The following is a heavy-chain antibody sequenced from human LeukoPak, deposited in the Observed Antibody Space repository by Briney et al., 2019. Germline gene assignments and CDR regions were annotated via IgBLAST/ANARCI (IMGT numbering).Heavy chain of an antibody. CDR1: GFTFRSYA. CDR3: ARDQLGIVLWYYFDY. J-gene: IGHJ4*02. Sequence: PGGSLRLSCAASGFTFRSYAMSWVRQAPGKGLEWVSSISGSGGSTYYADSVKGRFTISRDNSKNTLYLQMNSLRAEDTAVYYCARDQLGIVLWYYFDYWGQGTLVTVSS. CDR2: ISGSGGST. D-gene: IGHD6-13*01. V-gene: IGHV3-23*01.